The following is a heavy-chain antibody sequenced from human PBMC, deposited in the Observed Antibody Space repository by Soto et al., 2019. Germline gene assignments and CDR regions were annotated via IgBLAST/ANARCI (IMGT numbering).Heavy chain of an antibody. Sequence: QVHLVQSGAEVKKPGASVKVSCKGSGYAFTTYGITWVRQAPGQGLEWMGWISAHNGNTNYAQKIQGRVTVTRDTSTSTAYMELMRLRSDDTAVDYCARGRYGDYWGQGALVTVSS. J-gene: IGHJ4*02. CDR1: GYAFTTYG. V-gene: IGHV1-18*01. D-gene: IGHD1-1*01. CDR2: ISAHNGNT. CDR3: ARGRYGDY.